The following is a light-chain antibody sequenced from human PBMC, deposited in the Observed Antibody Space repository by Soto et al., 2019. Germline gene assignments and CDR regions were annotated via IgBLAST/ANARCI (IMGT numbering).Light chain of an antibody. CDR2: DAS. V-gene: IGKV1-39*01. Sequence: IHLTKSHSALSSYVGDRVLISCRASQSISSYLNWYQQKPGKAPKLLIYDASSLESGVPSRFSGSGSGTDFTLTISSLQPEDFATYYCQQSYSNPITCGQGTRLDI. CDR3: QQSYSNPIT. CDR1: QSISSY. J-gene: IGKJ5*01.